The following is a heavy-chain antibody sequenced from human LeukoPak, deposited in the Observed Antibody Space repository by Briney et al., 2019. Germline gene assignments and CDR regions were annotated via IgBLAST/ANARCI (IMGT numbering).Heavy chain of an antibody. V-gene: IGHV3-66*03. CDR1: GFRFSDYY. J-gene: IGHJ5*02. CDR2: IRDSGEA. Sequence: GGSLRLSCAVSGFRFSDYYMSWVRQAPGKGLEWVGLIRDSGEAFYADFVRGRFAISRDESENTLYLQMNSLRVEDTAVYFCARDRAALQDWVEFDPWGQGTPVIVSS. CDR3: ARDRAALQDWVEFDP. D-gene: IGHD3/OR15-3a*01.